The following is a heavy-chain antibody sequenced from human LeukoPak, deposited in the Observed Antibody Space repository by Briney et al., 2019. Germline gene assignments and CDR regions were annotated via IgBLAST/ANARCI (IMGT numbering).Heavy chain of an antibody. CDR2: IKSKADGGTT. D-gene: IGHD3-3*01. CDR1: AFTFSNAW. V-gene: IGHV3-15*01. CDR3: TSPKENFWSWRYYYYMDV. Sequence: GGSRRLSCAASAFTFSNAWMSWVRQAPGEGREWVGRIKSKADGGTTDYAAPVKGRFTISRDDSKNTLYLQMNSLKTEDTAVYYCTSPKENFWSWRYYYYMDVWGKGTTVTVSS. J-gene: IGHJ6*03.